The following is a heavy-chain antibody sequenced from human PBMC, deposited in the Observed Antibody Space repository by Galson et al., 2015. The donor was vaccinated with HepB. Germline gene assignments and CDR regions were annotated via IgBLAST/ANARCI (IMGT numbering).Heavy chain of an antibody. V-gene: IGHV3-48*02. CDR2: ISISSSTI. CDR1: GFTFSSSI. J-gene: IGHJ4*02. Sequence: SLRLSCAASGFTFSSSIMNWVRQAPGKGLKWVPYISISSSTIYNPDSVKGRFTISRDNAKNSLYLQMNSLRDDDTAVHYCATVRGYSYGYDYWGQGTLVTVSS. D-gene: IGHD5-18*01. CDR3: ATVRGYSYGYDY.